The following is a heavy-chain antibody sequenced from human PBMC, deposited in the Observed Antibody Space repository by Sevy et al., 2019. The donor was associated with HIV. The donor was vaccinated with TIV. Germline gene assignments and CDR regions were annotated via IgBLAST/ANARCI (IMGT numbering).Heavy chain of an antibody. CDR3: AKEYYHDSSGYSYYFDH. Sequence: GGSLRLSCAASGFIFSNYAMNWVRQAPGKGLEWVSSISGSGGRTYYADSVKGRFAISRDNSNNTLYLQVDNLRGEDTAVYYCAKEYYHDSSGYSYYFDHWGQGTLVTVSS. V-gene: IGHV3-23*01. D-gene: IGHD3-22*01. CDR1: GFIFSNYA. CDR2: ISGSGGRT. J-gene: IGHJ4*02.